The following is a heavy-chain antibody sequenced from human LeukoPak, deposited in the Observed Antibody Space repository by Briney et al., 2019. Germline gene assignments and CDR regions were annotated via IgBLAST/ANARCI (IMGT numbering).Heavy chain of an antibody. J-gene: IGHJ1*01. CDR1: GYTFTGYY. CDR2: INPNSGGT. Sequence: ASVKVSCKASGYTFTGYYMHWVRLAPGQGLEWMGWINPNSGGTNYAQKFQGRVTMTRDTSISTAYMELSRLRSDDTAVYYCARPAYYYDSSGYTEYFQHWGQGTLVTVSS. D-gene: IGHD3-22*01. CDR3: ARPAYYYDSSGYTEYFQH. V-gene: IGHV1-2*02.